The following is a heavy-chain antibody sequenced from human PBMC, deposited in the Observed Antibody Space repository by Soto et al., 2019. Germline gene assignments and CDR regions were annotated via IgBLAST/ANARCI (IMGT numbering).Heavy chain of an antibody. CDR2: IYLSGNT. D-gene: IGHD6-19*01. V-gene: IGHV4-4*07. Sequence: SETLSLTCTVSGGSISSHYWSWIRQPAGKGLEWIGRIYLSGNTKVNPSLKNRVTMSVDASKNQFSLNLKSVTAADTAVYYCAKELKPYNSGWYFALSGGQGTLVTVSS. CDR1: GGSISSHY. CDR3: AKELKPYNSGWYFALS. J-gene: IGHJ4*02.